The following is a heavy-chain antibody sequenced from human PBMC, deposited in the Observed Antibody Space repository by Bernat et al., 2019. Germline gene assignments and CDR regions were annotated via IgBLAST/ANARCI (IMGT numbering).Heavy chain of an antibody. CDR2: ISYDASKR. J-gene: IGHJ4*02. CDR1: GITISSYG. D-gene: IGHD5-18*01. V-gene: IGHV3-30*18. Sequence: QVQLVESGGGAVQPGTSLTLSCAASGITISSYGMHWVRQAPGKGLEWVAVISYDASKRYYPDSVKGRFTISRDNSRNTLYLQMSSLRAEDTAVYYCVKEGQTWLQRWLMLASWGQGTSVIVSS. CDR3: VKEGQTWLQRWLMLAS.